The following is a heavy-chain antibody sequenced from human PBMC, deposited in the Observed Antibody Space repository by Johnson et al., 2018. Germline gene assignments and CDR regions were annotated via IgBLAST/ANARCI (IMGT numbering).Heavy chain of an antibody. V-gene: IGHV3-48*01. CDR3: ARDRIAALDAFDI. D-gene: IGHD6-6*01. Sequence: EVQLVETGGGLVQPGGSLRLSCAASGFTFSSYSMNWVRQAPGKGLEWVSYISSSSSTIYYADSVTGRFTISRDTAKNSLYLQMNSLRAEDTAVYYCARDRIAALDAFDIGGQGTMVTVSS. J-gene: IGHJ3*02. CDR2: ISSSSSTI. CDR1: GFTFSSYS.